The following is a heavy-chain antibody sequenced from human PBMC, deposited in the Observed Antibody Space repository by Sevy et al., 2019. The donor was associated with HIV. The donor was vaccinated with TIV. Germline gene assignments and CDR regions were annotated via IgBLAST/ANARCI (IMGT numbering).Heavy chain of an antibody. V-gene: IGHV3-23*01. D-gene: IGHD6-19*01. CDR2: FTGSGTNT. Sequence: GGSLRLSCAASGFTFSSYAMSWVRQAPGKGLEWVSSFTGSGTNTFYADSVKGRFTISRDNSKNTLYLQMNSLRAEDXXXXXXXXXXXXXAGHFDYWGQGTLVTVSS. J-gene: IGHJ4*02. CDR1: GFTFSSYA. CDR3: XXXXXXXAGHFDY.